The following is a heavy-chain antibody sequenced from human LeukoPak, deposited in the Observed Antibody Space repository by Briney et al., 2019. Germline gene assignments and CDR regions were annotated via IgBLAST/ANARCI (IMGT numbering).Heavy chain of an antibody. Sequence: GGSLRLSCAASGFTFSSYAMHWVRQAPGKGLEWVAVISYDGSNKYYADSVKGRFSISRDNSKNTLYLQMNSLRAEDTSVYYCARGHDYGNYWGQGTLVTVPS. D-gene: IGHD4-17*01. J-gene: IGHJ4*02. V-gene: IGHV3-30-3*01. CDR3: ARGHDYGNY. CDR2: ISYDGSNK. CDR1: GFTFSSYA.